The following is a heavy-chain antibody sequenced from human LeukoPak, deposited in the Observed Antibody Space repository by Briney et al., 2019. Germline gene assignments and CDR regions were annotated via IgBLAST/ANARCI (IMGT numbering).Heavy chain of an antibody. CDR3: AKDISRGVIRWFDP. J-gene: IGHJ5*02. V-gene: IGHV3-23*01. CDR1: GFTFSSYG. Sequence: PGGSLRLSCAASGFTFSSYGMSWVRQAPGKGLEWVSAISGSGGSTYYADSVKGRFTISRDNSKNTLYLQMNSLRAEDTAVYYCAKDISRGVIRWFDPWGQGTLVTVSS. D-gene: IGHD3-10*01. CDR2: ISGSGGST.